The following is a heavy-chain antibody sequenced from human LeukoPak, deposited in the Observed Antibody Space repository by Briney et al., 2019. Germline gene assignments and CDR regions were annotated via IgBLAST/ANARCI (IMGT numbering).Heavy chain of an antibody. J-gene: IGHJ6*03. CDR2: IWYDGSNK. CDR1: GFTFSSYG. V-gene: IGHV3-33*01. D-gene: IGHD2-15*01. Sequence: GRSLRLSCAASGFTFSSYGMHWVRRAPGKGLEWVAVIWYDGSNKYYADSVKGRFTISRDNSKNTLYLQMNSLRAEDTAVYYCARGAVAGDRGYYYYYMDVWGKGTTVTVSS. CDR3: ARGAVAGDRGYYYYYMDV.